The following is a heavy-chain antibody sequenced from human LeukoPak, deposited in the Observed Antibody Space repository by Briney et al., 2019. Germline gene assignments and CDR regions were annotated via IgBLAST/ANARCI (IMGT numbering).Heavy chain of an antibody. CDR2: ISAYNGNT. CDR1: GYTFTSYG. J-gene: IGHJ4*02. D-gene: IGHD2-2*01. Sequence: ASVKVSCKASGYTFTSYGISWVRQAPGQGLEWMGWISAYNGNTNYAQKLQGRVTMTTDTSTSTAYMELRSLRSDDTAVDYCARECEGGCSRGVNYWGQGTLVTVSS. CDR3: ARECEGGCSRGVNY. V-gene: IGHV1-18*01.